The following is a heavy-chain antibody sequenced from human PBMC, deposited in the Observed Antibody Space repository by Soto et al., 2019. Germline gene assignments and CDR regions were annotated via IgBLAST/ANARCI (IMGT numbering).Heavy chain of an antibody. CDR3: TTDSRTTLPEIRFDY. Sequence: GGSLRLSCAASCFPFNNSWINWVRQVPGKGLEWVGRVKSKADGGSGDYAAPVKGRFVVSRDDSKDIVYLQMNSLKIEDTGVYYCTTDSRTTLPEIRFDYWGHGTQVTVLL. V-gene: IGHV3-15*07. J-gene: IGHJ4*01. CDR2: VKSKADGGSG. CDR1: CFPFNNSW. D-gene: IGHD1-26*01.